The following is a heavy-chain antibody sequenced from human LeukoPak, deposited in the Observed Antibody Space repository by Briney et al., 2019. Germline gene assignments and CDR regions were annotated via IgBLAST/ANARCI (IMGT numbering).Heavy chain of an antibody. D-gene: IGHD1-1*01. CDR1: GFTFSHYS. CDR2: ISSSSSYI. Sequence: GGSLRLSCAGSGFTFSHYSMNWVRQAPGKGLEWVASISSSSSYIYYADSVKGRFTISRDNAKNSLYLQMNSLRAEDTAVYYCAKEIKPGYGDAFDIWGQGTMVTVSS. V-gene: IGHV3-21*04. CDR3: AKEIKPGYGDAFDI. J-gene: IGHJ3*02.